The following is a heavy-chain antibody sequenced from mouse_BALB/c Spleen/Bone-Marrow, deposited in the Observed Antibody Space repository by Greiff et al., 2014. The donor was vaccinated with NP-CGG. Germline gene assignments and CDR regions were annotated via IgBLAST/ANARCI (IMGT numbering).Heavy chain of an antibody. J-gene: IGHJ4*01. CDR1: GFTFSSYA. V-gene: IGHV5-9-1*01. Sequence: EVKLVESGGDLVKPGGSLKLSCAASGFTFSSYAMSWVRQTPEKRLEWVATISSGGSYTYYLDSVKGRFTISRDNAKNTLYLQMSSLSSEDTAMYYCARPSYYGHVMDYWGQGTSVTVSS. CDR3: ARPSYYGHVMDY. D-gene: IGHD2-10*01. CDR2: ISSGGSYT.